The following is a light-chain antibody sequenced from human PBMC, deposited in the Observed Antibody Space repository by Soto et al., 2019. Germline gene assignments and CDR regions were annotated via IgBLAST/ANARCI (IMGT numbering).Light chain of an antibody. V-gene: IGLV2-14*01. CDR2: EVR. Sequence: AVLTQPASVSGSPGQSITISCTGTSSDVGGYNHVSWYQQHPGKAPKLIIYEVRNRPSGVSNRLSGSKSGNTASLTISGLQADDEADYYCCSYTSSIPRLFGAGTKVTVL. CDR1: SSDVGGYNH. J-gene: IGLJ3*02. CDR3: CSYTSSIPRL.